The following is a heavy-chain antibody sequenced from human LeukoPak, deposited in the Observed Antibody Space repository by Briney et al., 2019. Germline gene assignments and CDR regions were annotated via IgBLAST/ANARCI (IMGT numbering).Heavy chain of an antibody. Sequence: ASVKVSCKASGYTFTSYGMNWVRQAPGQGLEWMGWINTNTGNPTYAPGFTGRFVFSLDTSVSTAYLQISGLKADDTAVYYCARAYQPLGGLSLPDYWGQGTLVSVSS. J-gene: IGHJ4*02. D-gene: IGHD3-16*02. V-gene: IGHV7-4-1*02. CDR2: INTNTGNP. CDR1: GYTFTSYG. CDR3: ARAYQPLGGLSLPDY.